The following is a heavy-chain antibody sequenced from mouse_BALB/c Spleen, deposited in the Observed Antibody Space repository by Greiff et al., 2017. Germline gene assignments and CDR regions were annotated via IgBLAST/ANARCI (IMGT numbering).Heavy chain of an antibody. D-gene: IGHD1-1*01. Sequence: DVQLVESGPGLVKPSQSLSLTCSVTGYSITSGYYWNWIRQFPGNKLEWMGYISYDGSNNYNPSLKNRISITRDTSKNQFFLKLNSVTTEDTATYYCARGGVVDWYFDVWGAGTTVTVSS. CDR3: ARGGVVDWYFDV. V-gene: IGHV3-6*02. J-gene: IGHJ1*01. CDR1: GYSITSGYY. CDR2: ISYDGSN.